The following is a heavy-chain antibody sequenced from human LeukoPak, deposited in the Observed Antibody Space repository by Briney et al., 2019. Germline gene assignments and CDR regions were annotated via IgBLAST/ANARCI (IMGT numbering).Heavy chain of an antibody. CDR3: ARVRGLEWLLKHLDS. CDR2: INSDGSTT. D-gene: IGHD3-3*01. V-gene: IGHV3-74*03. Sequence: GGSLRLSCAASGFTFTSYWMHWVRQAPGKGLVWVSLINSDGSTTKYADSVKGRFTISRDNAKNTVYLQMNSLRAEDTAIYYCARVRGLEWLLKHLDSWGQGTLVTVSS. J-gene: IGHJ4*02. CDR1: GFTFTSYW.